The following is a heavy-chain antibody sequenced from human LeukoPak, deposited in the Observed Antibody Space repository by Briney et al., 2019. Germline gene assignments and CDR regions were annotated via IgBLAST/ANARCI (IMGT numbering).Heavy chain of an antibody. V-gene: IGHV3-15*01. Sequence: GGSLRLSCAASGFTFINYGMHWVRQAPGKGPEWVGRIKSITDGGTTDYAAPVKGRFTISRDVSKNTLYLQMNSLKTEDTAVYYCTTQGTGYYYFDYWGQGTLVTVSS. CDR1: GFTFINYG. CDR3: TTQGTGYYYFDY. J-gene: IGHJ4*02. D-gene: IGHD3-9*01. CDR2: IKSITDGGTT.